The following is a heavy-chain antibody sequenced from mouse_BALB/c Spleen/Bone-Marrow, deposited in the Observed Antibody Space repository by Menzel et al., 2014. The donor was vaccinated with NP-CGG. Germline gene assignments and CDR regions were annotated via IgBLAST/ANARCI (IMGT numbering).Heavy chain of an antibody. J-gene: IGHJ1*01. Sequence: EESGGRLVTPGTPLTLTCSXSGFSLSIYSMNWVRQAPGKGLEWIGIIHAERGDTYYATWVKGRFTISKTSTTVDLRITSPTTEDTATYFCARPVSAYPINGDFRNNIFDVWGPGTLVTVSS. CDR1: GFSLSIYS. CDR2: IHAERGDT. V-gene: IGHV5-9*04. D-gene: IGHD2-13*01. CDR3: ARPVSAYPINGDFRNNIFDV.